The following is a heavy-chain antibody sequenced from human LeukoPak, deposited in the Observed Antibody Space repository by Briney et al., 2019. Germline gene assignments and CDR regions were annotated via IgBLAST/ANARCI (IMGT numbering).Heavy chain of an antibody. Sequence: GGSLRLSCAASGFSFSSHVMHWIRPPPGKGLGWGSRIHNDGSTTAYVDSVKGRFTISRDNAKNTLYLQMNGLRAEDTAVYYCARDLSGSSWRKFDSWGQGTLVTVSS. CDR3: ARDLSGSSWRKFDS. D-gene: IGHD2-2*01. CDR1: GFSFSSHV. CDR2: IHNDGSTT. J-gene: IGHJ4*02. V-gene: IGHV3-74*01.